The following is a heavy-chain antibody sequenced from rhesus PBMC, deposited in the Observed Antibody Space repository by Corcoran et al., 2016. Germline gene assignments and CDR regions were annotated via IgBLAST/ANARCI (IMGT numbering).Heavy chain of an antibody. CDR3: ATETSSSEYLEF. Sequence: QVQLVQSGAEIKQPGASVKLSCRASGYTFTSYYIHWVRQTPGQGLEWIGLFSPYNGNKGNAQRFQGRVALTSDTSTGTGYMELSSLKSEDTAVYYCATETSSSEYLEFWGQGALVTVSS. CDR2: FSPYNGNK. J-gene: IGHJ1*01. CDR1: GYTFTSYY. V-gene: IGHV1-180*01.